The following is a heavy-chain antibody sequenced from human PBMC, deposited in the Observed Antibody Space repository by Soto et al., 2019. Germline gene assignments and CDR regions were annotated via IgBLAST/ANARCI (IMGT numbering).Heavy chain of an antibody. CDR1: GGTFTNYA. V-gene: IGHV1-69*01. J-gene: IGHJ5*01. CDR3: ARVAYTSRATHWFDC. D-gene: IGHD3-16*01. Sequence: QVQLVQSGAKVKKPGSSVKVSCKASGGTFTNYAVSWVRQAPGQGLEWMGDIIPIFGTTNYAQKFQGRVTIAADESTSTGYMELTNLRSEDTALSYCARVAYTSRATHWFDCWGQGTLVTVSS. CDR2: IIPIFGTT.